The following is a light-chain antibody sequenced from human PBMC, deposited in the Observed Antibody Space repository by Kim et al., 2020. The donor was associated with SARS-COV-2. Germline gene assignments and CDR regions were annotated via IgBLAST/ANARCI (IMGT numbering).Light chain of an antibody. CDR2: EVS. V-gene: IGLV2-23*02. Sequence: GQSVTISCRGTSSDVGSYNLVAWYQQHPGKAPKLMIYEVSKRPSGGSTRFSGSKSGNTASLTISGLQAEDEADYYCCSYAGSSTWVFGGGTKLTVL. CDR1: SSDVGSYNL. J-gene: IGLJ3*02. CDR3: CSYAGSSTWV.